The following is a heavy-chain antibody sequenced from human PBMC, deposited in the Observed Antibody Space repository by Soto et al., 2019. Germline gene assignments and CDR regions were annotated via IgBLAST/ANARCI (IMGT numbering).Heavy chain of an antibody. CDR3: SRGTMGYFDTSRSGYGLDV. J-gene: IGHJ6*02. V-gene: IGHV4-30-4*01. Sequence: QVRLQESGPGLVKPSQTLSLTCSVSGVSISSAYFYWSWIRHPPGKALEWLGDMSYSGSTYSNPSLQSQTTSSLDTSTNHFSLTRTSVTAADTSVYFCSRGTMGYFDTSRSGYGLDVWGQGTAVSAAS. D-gene: IGHD3-22*01. CDR2: MSYSGST. CDR1: GVSISSAYFY.